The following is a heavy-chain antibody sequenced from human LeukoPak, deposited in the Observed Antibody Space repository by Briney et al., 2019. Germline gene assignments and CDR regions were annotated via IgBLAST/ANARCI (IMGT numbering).Heavy chain of an antibody. Sequence: GGSLRLSCAASGFTFSSYAMSWVRQAPGKGLEWVSGINWNGGSTGYADSVKGRFTISRDNAKNSLYLQMNSLRAEDTALYYCARAPMITFGGVIVSPPYYFDYWGQGTLVTVSS. J-gene: IGHJ4*02. D-gene: IGHD3-16*02. CDR3: ARAPMITFGGVIVSPPYYFDY. V-gene: IGHV3-20*04. CDR2: INWNGGST. CDR1: GFTFSSYA.